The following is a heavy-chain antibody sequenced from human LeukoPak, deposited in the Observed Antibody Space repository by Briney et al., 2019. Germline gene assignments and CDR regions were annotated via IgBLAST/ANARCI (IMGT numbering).Heavy chain of an antibody. CDR1: GFTFSSYA. D-gene: IGHD3-22*01. CDR2: ISYDGSNK. CDR3: AKLGAYDSSSHFDY. Sequence: GGSLRLSCAASGFTFSSYAMSWVRQAPGKGLEWVAVISYDGSNKYYADSVKGRFTISRDNSKNTLYLQMNSLRAEDTAVYYCAKLGAYDSSSHFDYWGQGTLVTVSS. V-gene: IGHV3-30*18. J-gene: IGHJ4*02.